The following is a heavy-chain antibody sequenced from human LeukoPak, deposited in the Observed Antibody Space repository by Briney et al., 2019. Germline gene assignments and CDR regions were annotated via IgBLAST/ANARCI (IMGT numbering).Heavy chain of an antibody. CDR1: GGSISSSY. V-gene: IGHV4-4*07. CDR3: ARDDYDNSGYYYFDY. Sequence: SETLSLTCTVSGGSISSSYWNWIRQPAGKGLEWIGRMYTSGSTNYNPSLKSRATMSVDTSKNQFSLKLNSVTAADTAVYYCARDDYDNSGYYYFDYWGQGTLVTVSS. D-gene: IGHD3-22*01. CDR2: MYTSGST. J-gene: IGHJ4*02.